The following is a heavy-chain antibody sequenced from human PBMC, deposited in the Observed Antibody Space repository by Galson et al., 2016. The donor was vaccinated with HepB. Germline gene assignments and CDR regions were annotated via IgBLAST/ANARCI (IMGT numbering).Heavy chain of an antibody. CDR3: ARDDDYVWGTYRYTRTVPQYYFDY. J-gene: IGHJ4*01. V-gene: IGHV3-30-3*01. CDR2: ISFDGSNN. Sequence: SLRLSCAASGFTFSSYAMHWVRQAPGKGLEWVAVISFDGSNNFYAGSVKGRFTISRDNSKNTLYLQMNSLRAEDTAVYYCARDDDYVWGTYRYTRTVPQYYFDY. CDR1: GFTFSSYA. D-gene: IGHD3-16*02.